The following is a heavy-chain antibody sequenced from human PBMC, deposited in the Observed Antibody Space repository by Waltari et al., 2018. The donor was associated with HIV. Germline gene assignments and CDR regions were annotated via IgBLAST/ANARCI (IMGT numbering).Heavy chain of an antibody. J-gene: IGHJ4*02. CDR1: GGASSSGGYY. D-gene: IGHD1-7*01. V-gene: IGHV4-31*03. Sequence: QVQLQESGPGLVKPSQTLSLTCTVSGGASSSGGYYWSWIRQHPGKGLEWFGYLYYSGSTYYNPSLKSRVTISLDTSKNQFSLKLSSVTAADTAVYYCARESITGTTFGYWGQGTLVTVSS. CDR2: LYYSGST. CDR3: ARESITGTTFGY.